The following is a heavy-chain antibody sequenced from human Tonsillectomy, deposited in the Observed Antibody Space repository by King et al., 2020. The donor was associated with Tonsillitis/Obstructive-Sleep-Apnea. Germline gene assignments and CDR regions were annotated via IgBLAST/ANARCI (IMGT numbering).Heavy chain of an antibody. CDR2: IKEDGSEK. Sequence: VQLVESGGGLVQPGGSLRLSCAASGFTFNSYWMSWVRQAPGKGLEWVANIKEDGSEKYYVDSVKGRFTISRDNAKNSLYLQMNSLRAEDTAVYYCARDLTPIYDSSRYYDAFDIWGQGTVATVSS. V-gene: IGHV3-7*01. J-gene: IGHJ3*02. D-gene: IGHD3-22*01. CDR1: GFTFNSYW. CDR3: ARDLTPIYDSSRYYDAFDI.